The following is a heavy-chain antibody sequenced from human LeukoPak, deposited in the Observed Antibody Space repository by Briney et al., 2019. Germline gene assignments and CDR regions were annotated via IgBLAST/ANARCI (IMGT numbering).Heavy chain of an antibody. CDR2: IIPIFGTA. CDR3: ARDGQDAFDI. Sequence: AASAKVSCKASGGTFSSYAISWVRQAPGQGLEWIGGIIPIFGTANYAQKFQGRVTITADESTSTAYMELSSLRSDDTAVYYCARDGQDAFDIWGQGTMVTVSS. V-gene: IGHV1-69*13. J-gene: IGHJ3*02. CDR1: GGTFSSYA.